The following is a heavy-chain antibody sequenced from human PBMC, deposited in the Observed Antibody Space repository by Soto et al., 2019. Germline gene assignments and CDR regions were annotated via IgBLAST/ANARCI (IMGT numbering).Heavy chain of an antibody. CDR3: ARATRRFYYYGMDV. V-gene: IGHV4-30-4*01. J-gene: IGHJ6*02. Sequence: SETLSLTCTVSGGSISSGDYYWSWIRQPPGKGLEWIGYIYYSGSTYYNPSLKSRVTISVDTSKNQFSLKLSSVTAADTAVYYCARATRRFYYYGMDVWGQGTTVTVS. CDR1: GGSISSGDYY. CDR2: IYYSGST.